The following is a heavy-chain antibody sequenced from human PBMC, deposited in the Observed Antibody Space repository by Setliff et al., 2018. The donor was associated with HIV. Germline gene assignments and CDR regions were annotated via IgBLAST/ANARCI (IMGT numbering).Heavy chain of an antibody. CDR2: IYYSGNT. J-gene: IGHJ4*02. CDR3: ASTRTYYFDY. V-gene: IGHV4-31*03. Sequence: PSETLSLTCTVSGGSISSAGYWSWIRQHPGTGLEWIGYIYYSGNTYYTPSLASRVSISVDTSKNQFSLKLSSVTAADTAVYYCASTRTYYFDYWGQGTLVTVSS. CDR1: GGSISSAGY.